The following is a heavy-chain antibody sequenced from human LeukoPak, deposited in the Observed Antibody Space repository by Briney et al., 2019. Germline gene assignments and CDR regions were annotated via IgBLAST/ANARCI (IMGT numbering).Heavy chain of an antibody. CDR1: GGSISRSGYY. D-gene: IGHD4-17*01. CDR3: AKYFGDFRTDY. J-gene: IGHJ4*02. Sequence: PSETLSLTCTVSGGSISRSGYYWAWIRQPPGKGLEWIASSDYTGSKTYNPSLKSRVTVSVDTSKNQFFHKLTSVTAADTAVYYCAKYFGDFRTDYWGQGTLVTVSS. V-gene: IGHV4-39*01. CDR2: SDYTGSK.